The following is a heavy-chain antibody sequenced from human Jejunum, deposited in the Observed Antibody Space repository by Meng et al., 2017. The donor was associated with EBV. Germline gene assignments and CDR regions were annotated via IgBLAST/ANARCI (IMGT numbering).Heavy chain of an antibody. V-gene: IGHV4-61*02. CDR3: ARMTGTNYFDY. Sequence: QVQLQESVPRPVKPSQTLSLTCIVAGSSVSSASFLWGWIRQPAWKGLDGIGRMYSSGSTYYNPTLKSRLTMSIDTSKNQFSLELSSVTAADTAVYHCARMTGTNYFDYCGQGTLVTVSS. CDR1: GSSVSSASFL. D-gene: IGHD3-9*01. J-gene: IGHJ4*02. CDR2: MYSSGST.